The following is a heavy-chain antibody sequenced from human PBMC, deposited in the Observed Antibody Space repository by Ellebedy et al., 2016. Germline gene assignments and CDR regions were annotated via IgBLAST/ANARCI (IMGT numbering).Heavy chain of an antibody. CDR3: ARHQPSYGSGSYYTNYYGMDV. V-gene: IGHV4-39*01. J-gene: IGHJ6*02. Sequence: GSLRLSCTVSGGSISRSTYCWGWTRQPPGKGLEWIGSIYFSGSTYYNPSLKSRVTISVDTSKKQFSLRLSSVTAADTAVYYCARHQPSYGSGSYYTNYYGMDVWGQGTTVTVSS. CDR1: GGSISRSTYC. CDR2: IYFSGST. D-gene: IGHD3-10*01.